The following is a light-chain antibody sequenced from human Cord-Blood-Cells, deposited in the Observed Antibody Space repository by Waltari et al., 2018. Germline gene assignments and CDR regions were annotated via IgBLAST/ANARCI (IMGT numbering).Light chain of an antibody. CDR3: QQRSNWPYT. J-gene: IGKJ2*01. Sequence: EIVLTQSPATLPLSPGERATLSCRASQSVSSYLAWYQQKPGQAPRLLIYDASNRATGIPVRFSGSGSGTDFTLTISSLEPEDFAVYYCQQRSNWPYTFGQGTKLEIK. CDR1: QSVSSY. CDR2: DAS. V-gene: IGKV3-11*01.